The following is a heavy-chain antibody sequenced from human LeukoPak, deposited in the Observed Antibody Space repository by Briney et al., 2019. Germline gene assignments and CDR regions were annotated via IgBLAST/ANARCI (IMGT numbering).Heavy chain of an antibody. CDR3: ARDRVVVVAATFSGWFDP. V-gene: IGHV1-18*01. CDR1: GYTCTSYG. J-gene: IGHJ5*02. D-gene: IGHD2-15*01. CDR2: TSAYNGNT. Sequence: ASEKVSCKASGYTCTSYGISWVRQAAGQWLEWMGWTSAYNGNTNYAQMLQGRVTMTTDTSTSTAYMELRSLRSDDTAVYYCARDRVVVVAATFSGWFDPWGQGTLVTVSS.